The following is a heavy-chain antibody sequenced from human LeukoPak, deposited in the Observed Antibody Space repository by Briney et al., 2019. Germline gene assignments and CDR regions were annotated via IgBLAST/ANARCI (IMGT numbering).Heavy chain of an antibody. V-gene: IGHV4-4*07. CDR3: ARATRGLTALGETFDP. J-gene: IGHJ5*02. CDR2: IYTSGNT. D-gene: IGHD3/OR15-3a*01. CDR1: GGSFTSSY. Sequence: PSETLSLTCSVSGGSFTSSYWSWIRQPAGKGLEWIGHIYTSGNTKYNPSLKSRVTMSVDTSKKQFSLKLTSVTAADTALYYCARATRGLTALGETFDPWGQGTLVTVSS.